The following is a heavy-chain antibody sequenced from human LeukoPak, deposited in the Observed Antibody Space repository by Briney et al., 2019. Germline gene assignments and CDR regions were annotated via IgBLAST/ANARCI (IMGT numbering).Heavy chain of an antibody. Sequence: PVKVSCKASGDTFLSYGINWVRQAPGQGLEWMGRVIPIFGTTSYAQKFQGRVVINADKSTSTAYMELSDLRSDDTAVFYCATTTLGDGWLQSDHWGQGTLVTVSS. CDR3: ATTTLGDGWLQSDH. V-gene: IGHV1-69*06. D-gene: IGHD3-16*01. CDR1: GDTFLSYG. CDR2: VIPIFGTT. J-gene: IGHJ4*02.